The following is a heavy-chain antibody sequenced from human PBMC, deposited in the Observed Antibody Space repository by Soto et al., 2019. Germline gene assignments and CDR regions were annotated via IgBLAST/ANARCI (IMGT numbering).Heavy chain of an antibody. V-gene: IGHV3-7*01. J-gene: IGHJ4*02. D-gene: IGHD2-2*01. Sequence: GGSLRLSCAASGLTFSSYWMSWVRQAPGKGLEWVANINQGGSQKYYVDSVKGRFTISRDNAKNSLYLQMNSLRAEDTAVYYCARIYCSTTSCYYDYWGQGTLVTVSS. CDR3: ARIYCSTTSCYYDY. CDR2: INQGGSQK. CDR1: GLTFSSYW.